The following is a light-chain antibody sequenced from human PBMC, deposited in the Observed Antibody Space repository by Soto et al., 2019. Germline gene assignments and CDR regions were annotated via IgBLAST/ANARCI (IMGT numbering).Light chain of an antibody. CDR2: EVS. J-gene: IGLJ3*02. Sequence: QSVLTQPPSASGSPGQSVTISCTGTSNDVGGYNYVSWYQQNPGKAPKLMIYEVSNRPSGVPHRFSGSKSGNTASLTVSGLQPEDEADYYCSSYAGSYHPWVFGGGTQLTVL. CDR3: SSYAGSYHPWV. CDR1: SNDVGGYNY. V-gene: IGLV2-8*01.